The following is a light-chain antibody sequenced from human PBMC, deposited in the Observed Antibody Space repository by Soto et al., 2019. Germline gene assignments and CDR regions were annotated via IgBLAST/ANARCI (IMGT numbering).Light chain of an antibody. Sequence: QSVLTQSPSASASLGASVKLTCTLSSGHSSYAIAWHHQQPQKGPRYLMNLNSDGSHNKGDGIPDRLSGSRSEAEHYLTISSLQSEDEGDYYCQTWGTGHVVFGGGTQLTVL. V-gene: IGLV4-69*01. CDR1: SGHSSYA. CDR2: LNSDGSH. J-gene: IGLJ2*01. CDR3: QTWGTGHVV.